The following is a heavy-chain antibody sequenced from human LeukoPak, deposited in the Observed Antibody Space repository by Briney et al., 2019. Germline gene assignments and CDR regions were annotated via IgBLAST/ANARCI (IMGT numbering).Heavy chain of an antibody. V-gene: IGHV4-39*07. D-gene: IGHD1-26*01. J-gene: IGHJ4*02. CDR2: ISNSGST. Sequence: SETLSLTCTVSGGSISSSSHYWGWIRQPPGKGLEWIGSISNSGSTYYNPSLKNRVTISVDTSNNQFSLKLSSVTAADTAVYYCATTTIRLGYWGQGTLVTVSS. CDR3: ATTTIRLGY. CDR1: GGSISSSSHY.